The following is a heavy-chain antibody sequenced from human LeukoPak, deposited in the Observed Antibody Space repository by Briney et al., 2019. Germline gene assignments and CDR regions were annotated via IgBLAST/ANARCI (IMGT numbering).Heavy chain of an antibody. J-gene: IGHJ6*02. CDR1: GFTFSSYA. CDR3: AKDILRFDGMDV. Sequence: GGSLRLSCAASGFTFSSYAMSWVRQAPGKGLEWVAVISYDGSNKYYADSVKGRFTISRDNSKNTLYLQMNSLRAEDTAVYYCAKDILRFDGMDVWGQGTTVTVSS. D-gene: IGHD3-3*01. V-gene: IGHV3-30*18. CDR2: ISYDGSNK.